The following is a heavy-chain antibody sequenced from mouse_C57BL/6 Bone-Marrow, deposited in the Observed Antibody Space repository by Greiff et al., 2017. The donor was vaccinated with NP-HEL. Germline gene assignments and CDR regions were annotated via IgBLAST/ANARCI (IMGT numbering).Heavy chain of an antibody. CDR1: GYSITSGYY. D-gene: IGHD1-1*01. CDR2: ISYDGSN. CDR3: ARASYYGSSYPFGY. Sequence: VQLQQSGPGLVKPSQSLSLTCSVTGYSITSGYYWNWIRQFPGNKLEWMGYISYDGSNNYNPSLKNRISITRDTSKNQFFLKLNSVTTEDTATYYCARASYYGSSYPFGYWGQGTTLTVSS. V-gene: IGHV3-6*01. J-gene: IGHJ2*01.